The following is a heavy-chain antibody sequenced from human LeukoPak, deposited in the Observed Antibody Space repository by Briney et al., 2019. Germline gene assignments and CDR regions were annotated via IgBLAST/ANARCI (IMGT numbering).Heavy chain of an antibody. Sequence: GGSLRLSCAASGITFSTYAMNWVRQAPGKGLEWVSVISGSAASTSYADSVKGRFTISRDNSRNTLYLQMNNLRAEDTAVYYCARIYSSGWYNDYWGQGTLVTVSS. CDR1: GITFSTYA. V-gene: IGHV3-23*01. CDR2: ISGSAAST. J-gene: IGHJ4*02. D-gene: IGHD6-19*01. CDR3: ARIYSSGWYNDY.